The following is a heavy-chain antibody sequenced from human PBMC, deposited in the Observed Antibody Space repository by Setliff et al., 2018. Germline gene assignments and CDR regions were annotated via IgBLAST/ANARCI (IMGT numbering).Heavy chain of an antibody. D-gene: IGHD3-3*01. CDR3: AAGIQFLEWLALYYYGMDV. CDR2: ISSSGSTI. Sequence: AGGSLRLSCAASGFTFSDYYMSWIRQAPGKGLEWVSYISSSGSTIYYADSVKGRFTISRDNAKNSLYLQMNSLRAEDTAVYYCAAGIQFLEWLALYYYGMDVWGQGTTVTVSS. CDR1: GFTFSDYY. V-gene: IGHV3-11*04. J-gene: IGHJ6*02.